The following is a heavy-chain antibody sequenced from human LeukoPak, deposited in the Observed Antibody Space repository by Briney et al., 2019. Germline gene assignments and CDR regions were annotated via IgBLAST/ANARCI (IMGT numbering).Heavy chain of an antibody. Sequence: PGGSLRLSCAASGFTFSSYAMSWVRQAPGKGLEWVSAISGSGGSTYYADSVKGRFTISRDNSKNTLYLQMNSLRAEDTAVYYCAKLRGVYDSSGCYGKFIDYWGQGTLVTVSS. J-gene: IGHJ4*02. CDR1: GFTFSSYA. CDR2: ISGSGGST. V-gene: IGHV3-23*01. CDR3: AKLRGVYDSSGCYGKFIDY. D-gene: IGHD3-22*01.